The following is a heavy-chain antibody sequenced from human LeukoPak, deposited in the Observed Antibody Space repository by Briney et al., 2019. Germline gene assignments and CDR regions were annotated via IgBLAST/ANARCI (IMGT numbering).Heavy chain of an antibody. CDR1: GYTFTNYA. D-gene: IGHD6-13*01. CDR2: ISAYDGST. Sequence: ASVKVSCKASGYTFTNYAITWVRQAPGQGLEWMGWISAYDGSTNYAQKFQGRVTMTTDPSTSTAYMELRSLRSDDTALYYCAREAGSGSWYPFDYWGQGTLVTVSS. CDR3: AREAGSGSWYPFDY. V-gene: IGHV1-18*01. J-gene: IGHJ4*02.